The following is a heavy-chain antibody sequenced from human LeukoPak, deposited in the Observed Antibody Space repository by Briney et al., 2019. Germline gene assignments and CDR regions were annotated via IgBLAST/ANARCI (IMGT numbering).Heavy chain of an antibody. CDR2: VYYSGST. CDR1: GVSISSYY. V-gene: IGHV4-59*01. Sequence: PSETLSLTCTVSGVSISSYYWSWIRQPPGKGLEWIGYVYYSGSTNYNPSLKSRVTISVDTSKNQFSLKLSSVTAADTAVYYCARDARTWSNWGQGTLVTVSS. CDR3: ARDARTWSN. J-gene: IGHJ4*02. D-gene: IGHD1-7*01.